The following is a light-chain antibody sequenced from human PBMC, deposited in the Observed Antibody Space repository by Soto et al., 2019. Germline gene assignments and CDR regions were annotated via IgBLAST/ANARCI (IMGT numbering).Light chain of an antibody. CDR2: LGD. CDR3: QAYDYSLTAFV. CDR1: TSNIGTFY. V-gene: IGLV1-47*02. Sequence: QSVLTQPPSASSTPGQTVTISCSGSTSNIGTFYVYWYQHLPGTAPKLLIYLGDQRASGVSDRFSGSKSGTSASLAINGLQAEDEADYYCQAYDYSLTAFVFGGGTKVTVL. J-gene: IGLJ3*02.